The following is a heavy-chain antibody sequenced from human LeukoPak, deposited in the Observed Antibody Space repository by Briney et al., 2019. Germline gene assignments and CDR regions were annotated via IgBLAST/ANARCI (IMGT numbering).Heavy chain of an antibody. CDR3: ARDSPYSSSWYGFYYYYGMDV. J-gene: IGHJ6*02. CDR1: GLTFSSYG. Sequence: GGSLRLSCAASGLTFSSYGMHWVRQAPGKGLEWVAVVWYDGSNKYYADSVKGRFTISRDNSKNTLYLQMNSLRAEDTAVYYCARDSPYSSSWYGFYYYYGMDVWGQGTTVTVSS. D-gene: IGHD6-13*01. CDR2: VWYDGSNK. V-gene: IGHV3-33*01.